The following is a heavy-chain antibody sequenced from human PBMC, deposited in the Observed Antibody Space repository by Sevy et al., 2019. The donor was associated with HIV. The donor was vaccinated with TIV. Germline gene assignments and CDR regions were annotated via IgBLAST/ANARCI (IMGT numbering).Heavy chain of an antibody. V-gene: IGHV1-2*02. J-gene: IGHJ4*02. CDR2: INPNSGAT. D-gene: IGHD6-19*01. CDR3: APTAYTSGYYYFDY. CDR1: GYTFTGYS. Sequence: GASVKVSCKTSGYTFTGYSMHWVRQAPGQGLEWMGWINPNSGATNYAPKFQGRVTMTRDTSISTAYMELSRLRSDDTAVYYCAPTAYTSGYYYFDYWGQGTLVTVSS.